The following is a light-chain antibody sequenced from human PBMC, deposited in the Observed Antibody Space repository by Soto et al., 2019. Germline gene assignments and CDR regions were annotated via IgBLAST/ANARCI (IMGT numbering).Light chain of an antibody. CDR3: QQYNSYSST. CDR2: GAS. J-gene: IGKJ1*01. CDR1: QSVSNN. V-gene: IGKV3-15*01. Sequence: EIVMTQSPATLSVSPGEKATLSCRASQSVSNNLAWFQQKPGQVPRLLIYGASNRATGVSARFSGSGSGTEFTLTISSLQPDDVATYYCQQYNSYSSTFGQGTKVE.